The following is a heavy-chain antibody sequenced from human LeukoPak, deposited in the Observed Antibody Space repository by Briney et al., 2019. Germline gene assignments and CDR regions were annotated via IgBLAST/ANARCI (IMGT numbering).Heavy chain of an antibody. Sequence: ASVKASCKAFGYTFTSYGISWVRQAPGQALDGMGWISAYNGNTNYAQKLQGRVTMTTDTSTSTAYMELRSLRSGDTVVYYCARAGAVLWFGELLMGYFDYWGQGTLVTVSS. CDR1: GYTFTSYG. CDR3: ARAGAVLWFGELLMGYFDY. CDR2: ISAYNGNT. D-gene: IGHD3-10*01. J-gene: IGHJ4*02. V-gene: IGHV1-18*01.